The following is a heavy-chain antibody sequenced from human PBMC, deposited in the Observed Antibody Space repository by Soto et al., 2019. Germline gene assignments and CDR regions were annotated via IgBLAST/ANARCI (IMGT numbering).Heavy chain of an antibody. V-gene: IGHV1-2*04. CDR3: ARGLDRPYYYMDV. CDR1: GYTFTGYY. Sequence: GASVKVSCKASGYTFTGYYMHWVRQAPGQGLEWMGWINPNSGGTNYAQKFQGWVTMTRDTSISTAYMELSRLRSDDTAVYYCARGLDRPYYYMDVWGKGTKVTVSS. D-gene: IGHD6-6*01. J-gene: IGHJ6*03. CDR2: INPNSGGT.